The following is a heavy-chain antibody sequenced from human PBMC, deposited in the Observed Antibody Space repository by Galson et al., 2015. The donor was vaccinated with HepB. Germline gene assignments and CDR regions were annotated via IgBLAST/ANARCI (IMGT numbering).Heavy chain of an antibody. CDR1: GYTFTSYG. V-gene: IGHV1-18*01. J-gene: IGHJ5*02. CDR2: ISAYNGNT. Sequence: SVKVSCKASGYTFTSYGISWVRQAPGQGLEWMGWISAYNGNTNYAQKLQGRVTMTTDTSTSTAYMELRSPRSDDTAVYYCARDHRGVGGLFPSENKRYNWFDPWGQGTLVTVSS. CDR3: ARDHRGVGGLFPSENKRYNWFDP. D-gene: IGHD1-14*01.